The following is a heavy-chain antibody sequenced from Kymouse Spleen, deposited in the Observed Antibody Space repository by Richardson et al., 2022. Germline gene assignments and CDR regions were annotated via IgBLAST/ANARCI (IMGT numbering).Heavy chain of an antibody. D-gene: IGHD1-26*01. Sequence: EVQLVESGGGLVQPGGSLRLSCAASGFTFSSYWMHWVRQAPGKGLVWVSRINSDGSSTSYADSVKGRFTISRDNAKNTLYLQMNSLRAEDTAVYYCAREDSGSYWNYYYYGMDVWGQGTTVTVSS. V-gene: IGHV3-74*01. CDR2: INSDGSST. J-gene: IGHJ6*02. CDR1: GFTFSSYW. CDR3: AREDSGSYWNYYYYGMDV.